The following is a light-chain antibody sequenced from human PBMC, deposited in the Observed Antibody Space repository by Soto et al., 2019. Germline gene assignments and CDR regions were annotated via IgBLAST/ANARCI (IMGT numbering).Light chain of an antibody. CDR2: KSS. CDR1: QSISTW. J-gene: IGKJ2*01. Sequence: DIQMTQAPSTVSASVGHRVTLTCRASQSISTWLAWYQQKPGKAPKILIYKSSNLESGVPSRFSGSGSGTEFTLTISSLQPDEFATYYCQQYNSYARTFGQGTKLEIK. V-gene: IGKV1-5*03. CDR3: QQYNSYART.